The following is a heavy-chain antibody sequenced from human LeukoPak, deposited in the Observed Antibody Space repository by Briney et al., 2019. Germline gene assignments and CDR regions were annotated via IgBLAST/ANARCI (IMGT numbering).Heavy chain of an antibody. CDR1: GYTFSSYS. CDR2: ISSSSSYI. D-gene: IGHD2-2*01. V-gene: IGHV3-21*01. Sequence: GGTLRLSCAASGYTFSSYSMNWVRQAPGKGLEWVSSISSSSSYIYYGDSVKGRFTISRDNAKNSLYLQMNSLRAEDTAVYYCAGGGVPAASRYWGQGTLVTVSS. CDR3: AGGGVPAASRY. J-gene: IGHJ4*02.